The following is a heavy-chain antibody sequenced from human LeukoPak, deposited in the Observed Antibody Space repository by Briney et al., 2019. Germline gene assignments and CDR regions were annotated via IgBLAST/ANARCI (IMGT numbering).Heavy chain of an antibody. CDR3: ARDGTPLGSGYNYYLGTDV. D-gene: IGHD6-19*01. Sequence: GGSLRLSCAASGFTFDDYAMHWVRHAPGKGLEWVSGISWNSGSIGYADSVKGRFTISRDNAKNSLYLQMNSLRAEDTGVYYCARDGTPLGSGYNYYLGTDVWGQGTTVTVSS. CDR2: ISWNSGSI. J-gene: IGHJ6*02. CDR1: GFTFDDYA. V-gene: IGHV3-9*01.